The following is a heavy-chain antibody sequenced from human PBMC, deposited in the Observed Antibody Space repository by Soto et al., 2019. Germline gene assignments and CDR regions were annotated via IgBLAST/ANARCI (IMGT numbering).Heavy chain of an antibody. D-gene: IGHD3-10*01. V-gene: IGHV1-69*02. CDR1: GDTFSFYT. CDR3: AASYGSGSRAFDY. CDR2: INPIVSMS. Sequence: QVQLVQSGTEVKKPGSSVKVSCKASGDTFSFYTINWVRQAPGLGLEWVGRINPIVSMSNYAQKFQGRVSMTADKSTSTAYMELRRLRSDDTAMYFCAASYGSGSRAFDYWGQGALVIVSS. J-gene: IGHJ4*02.